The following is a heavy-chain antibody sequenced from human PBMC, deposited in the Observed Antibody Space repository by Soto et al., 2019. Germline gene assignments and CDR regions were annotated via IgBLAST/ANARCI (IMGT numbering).Heavy chain of an antibody. CDR3: AIGIYLKYGLDV. Sequence: EVQLVESGGGLVQPGGSLRLSCAASEFTFNNYWMHWVRQVPGKGLEWVSRINTDGSTTNYADSVMGRFTISRDNADNTVYLQMNSLRAEETAVYYCAIGIYLKYGLDVWGQGATVTVSS. V-gene: IGHV3-74*01. J-gene: IGHJ6*02. CDR1: EFTFNNYW. CDR2: INTDGSTT. D-gene: IGHD3-16*02.